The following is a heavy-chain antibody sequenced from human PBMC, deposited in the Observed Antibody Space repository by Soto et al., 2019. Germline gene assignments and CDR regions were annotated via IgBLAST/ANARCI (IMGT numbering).Heavy chain of an antibody. J-gene: IGHJ6*03. V-gene: IGHV4-59*01. Sequence: QVQLQESGPGLVKPSETLSVTCTVSGGSISRYYWRWIRQPPGKGLGWIGYIYYNGSTNYNPSLARGVPISVDTSKTHFALKQDSVTAADTAVYYCAVDRADYCGASGYAGSNYYYYMDVWGKGTTVTVSS. CDR3: AVDRADYCGASGYAGSNYYYYMDV. CDR1: GGSISRYY. D-gene: IGHD2-2*01. CDR2: IYYNGST.